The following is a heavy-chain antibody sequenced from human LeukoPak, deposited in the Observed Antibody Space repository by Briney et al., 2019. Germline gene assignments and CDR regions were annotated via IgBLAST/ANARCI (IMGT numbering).Heavy chain of an antibody. CDR1: GGSISSGDYY. J-gene: IGHJ4*02. CDR2: VQYSGST. V-gene: IGHV4-39*01. D-gene: IGHD6-13*01. CDR3: TRRRGGTSSRDY. Sequence: SETLSLTCTVSGGSISSGDYYWAWLRQPPGQGLEWIGNVQYSGSTYYNPSLKSLITISLDTSKNPFSLRLSSVTAAAPSLYSCTRRRGGTSSRDYWGQGTLVTVSS.